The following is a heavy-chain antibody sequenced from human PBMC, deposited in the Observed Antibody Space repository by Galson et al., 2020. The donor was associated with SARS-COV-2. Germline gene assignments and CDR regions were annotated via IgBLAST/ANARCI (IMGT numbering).Heavy chain of an antibody. CDR1: GFTFNRYA. Sequence: GESLKISCAASGFTFNRYAMHWVRQAPGKGLEWVAVISYDGSNKYYADSVKGRFTISRDNSKNTLYLQMNSLRAEDTAVYYCASDQAVVAATPFDYWGQGTLVTVSS. CDR2: ISYDGSNK. CDR3: ASDQAVVAATPFDY. D-gene: IGHD2-15*01. V-gene: IGHV3-30*04. J-gene: IGHJ4*02.